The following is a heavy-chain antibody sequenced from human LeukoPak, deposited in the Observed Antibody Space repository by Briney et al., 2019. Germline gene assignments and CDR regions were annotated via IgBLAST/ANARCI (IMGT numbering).Heavy chain of an antibody. CDR3: ARESIAVAGAPFDY. D-gene: IGHD6-19*01. CDR2: ISSGSTI. J-gene: IGHJ4*02. Sequence: PGGSLRLSCAASGFTFSSYEMNWVRQAPGKGLEWVSYISSGSTIYDADSVKGRFTISRDNAKNSLYVHMNSLRAEDTAVYFCARESIAVAGAPFDYWGQGTLVPVSS. CDR1: GFTFSSYE. V-gene: IGHV3-48*03.